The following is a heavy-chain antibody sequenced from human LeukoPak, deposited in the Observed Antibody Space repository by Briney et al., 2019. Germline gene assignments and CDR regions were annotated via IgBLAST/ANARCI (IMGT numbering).Heavy chain of an antibody. CDR3: ARVGSSGYYDFWSGYFDGYYMDV. CDR1: GFTFSSYG. Sequence: PGGSLRLSCAASGFTFSSYGMSWVRQAPGKGLEWVSAISGSGDSTYYADSVKGRFTISRDNAKNSLYLQMNSLRAEDTAVYYCARVGSSGYYDFWSGYFDGYYMDVWGKGTTVTVSS. CDR2: ISGSGDST. V-gene: IGHV3-23*01. J-gene: IGHJ6*03. D-gene: IGHD3-3*01.